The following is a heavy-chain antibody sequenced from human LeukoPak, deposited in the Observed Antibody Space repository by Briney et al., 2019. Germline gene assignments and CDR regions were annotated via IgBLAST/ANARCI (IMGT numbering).Heavy chain of an antibody. CDR3: AKTIDTDRRGPFDH. CDR2: IYPGDSDT. CDR1: GYSFDTYW. D-gene: IGHD5-18*01. V-gene: IGHV5-51*01. J-gene: IGHJ4*02. Sequence: GEPLKISCKGSGYSFDTYWIGWVRQMPGKGPEWLGVIYPGDSDTRYSPSLQGQVTISADKSISTAFLQWNSLKASDTAIYYCAKTIDTDRRGPFDHWGQGTLVTVSS.